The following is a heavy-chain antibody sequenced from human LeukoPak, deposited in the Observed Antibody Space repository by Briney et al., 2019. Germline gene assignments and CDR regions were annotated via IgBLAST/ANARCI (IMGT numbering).Heavy chain of an antibody. V-gene: IGHV3-30*02. D-gene: IGHD2-2*03. J-gene: IGHJ3*02. CDR3: AKGGRGYCSSTSCYPDAFDI. CDR1: GFTFSSYG. Sequence: GGSLRLSCAASGFTFSSYGMHWVRQAPGKGLEWVAFIRYDGSNKYYADSVKGRFTISRDNSKNTLYLQMNSLGAEDTAVYYCAKGGRGYCSSTSCYPDAFDIWGQGTMVTVSS. CDR2: IRYDGSNK.